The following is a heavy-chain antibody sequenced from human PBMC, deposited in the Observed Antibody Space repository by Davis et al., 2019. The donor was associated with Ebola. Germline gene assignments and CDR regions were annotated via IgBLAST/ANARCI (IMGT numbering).Heavy chain of an antibody. CDR3: ARGWSGSYYYYGMDV. CDR1: GYIFTSYG. D-gene: IGHD1-26*01. J-gene: IGHJ6*02. Sequence: AASVKVSCKASGYIFTSYGINWIRQAPGQGLEWMGWIGIYNLKTHYAQKFQGRVSLTTDTTSTAYMELRSLRSDDTAVYYCARGWSGSYYYYGMDVWGQGTTVTVSS. CDR2: IGIYNLKT. V-gene: IGHV1-18*01.